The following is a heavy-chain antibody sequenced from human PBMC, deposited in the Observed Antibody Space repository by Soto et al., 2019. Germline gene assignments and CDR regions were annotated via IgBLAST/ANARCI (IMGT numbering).Heavy chain of an antibody. Sequence: TSETLSLTCAVYGAPFSGYYWTWIRQPPGKGLEWIGEINHTGSTKYNPSLKSRVTISEDTSKSQFSLKVNSMTAADTAVYYCARYRREAVAGYTLDNWGQGILVTVSS. V-gene: IGHV4-34*01. CDR2: INHTGST. J-gene: IGHJ4*02. CDR1: GAPFSGYY. D-gene: IGHD6-13*01. CDR3: ARYRREAVAGYTLDN.